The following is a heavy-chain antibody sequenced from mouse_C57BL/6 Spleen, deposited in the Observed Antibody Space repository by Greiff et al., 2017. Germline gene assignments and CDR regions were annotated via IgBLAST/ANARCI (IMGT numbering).Heavy chain of an antibody. CDR2: IDPSDSYT. Sequence: VQLQQPGAELVMPGASVKLSCKASGYTFTSYWMHWVKQRPGQGLEWIGEIDPSDSYTNYNQKFKGKSTLTVDKSSSTAYMPLSSLASEDSAVYYCARRGNYFDYWGQGTTLTVSS. CDR1: GYTFTSYW. V-gene: IGHV1-69*01. CDR3: ARRGNYFDY. J-gene: IGHJ2*01.